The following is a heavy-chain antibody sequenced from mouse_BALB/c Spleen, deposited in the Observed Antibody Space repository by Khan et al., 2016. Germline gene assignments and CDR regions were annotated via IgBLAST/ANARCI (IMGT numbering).Heavy chain of an antibody. D-gene: IGHD2-4*01. CDR2: IDPANDDT. J-gene: IGHJ3*01. Sequence: EVQLQESGAEFVKPGASVKLSCTASGFNIKDTYIHWVKQRPEQGLEWIGRIDPANDDTRYDPKFQGKATITADTSSNTAYLQLSSLTSEDTAVYYCARGICDYGFAYWGQGTLVTVSA. CDR3: ARGICDYGFAY. CDR1: GFNIKDTY. V-gene: IGHV14-3*02.